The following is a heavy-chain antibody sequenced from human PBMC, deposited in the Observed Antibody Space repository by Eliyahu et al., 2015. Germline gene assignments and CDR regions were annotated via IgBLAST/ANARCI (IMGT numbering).Heavy chain of an antibody. J-gene: IGHJ6*03. V-gene: IGHV3-48*01. D-gene: IGHD2-21*01. CDR2: IISSSSTI. Sequence: EVQLVESGGDLVQPGGSLRLSCAASGFTFNSYTMNWVRQAPGKGLGWLSKIISSSSTIDYADSVKGRFTVSRDNAKNSLYLQMNSLRAEDTGIYYCARIAGYYMDVWGKGTTVTVSS. CDR3: ARIAGYYMDV. CDR1: GFTFNSYT.